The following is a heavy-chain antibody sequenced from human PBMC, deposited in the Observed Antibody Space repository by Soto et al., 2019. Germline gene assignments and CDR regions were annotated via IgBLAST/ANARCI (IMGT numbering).Heavy chain of an antibody. CDR1: GGSLRTVY. CDR3: ARTPRAVAGTAGMDV. J-gene: IGHJ6*02. CDR2: INHIEST. Sequence: QVQLQQWGAGLLKPSETLSLTCAVYGGSLRTVYWSWIRQPPGKGLEWIGEINHIESTNYNPSLKSRVTISVDTSKNRFSLKVNSVTAADTAVYYCARTPRAVAGTAGMDVWGQGTTVTVSS. D-gene: IGHD6-19*01. V-gene: IGHV4-34*01.